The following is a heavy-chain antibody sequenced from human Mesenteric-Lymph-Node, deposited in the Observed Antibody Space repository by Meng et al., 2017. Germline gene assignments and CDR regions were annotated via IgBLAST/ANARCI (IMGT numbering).Heavy chain of an antibody. J-gene: IGHJ3*02. CDR2: IYYSGST. V-gene: IGHV4-31*03. CDR3: ARDRTYYYGSGSNDAFDI. D-gene: IGHD3-10*01. CDR1: GGSISSGGYY. Sequence: LRLSCTVSGGSISSGGYYWSWIRQHPGKGLEWIGYIYYSGSTYYNPSLKSRVTISVDTSKNQFSLKLSSVTAADTAVYYCARDRTYYYGSGSNDAFDIWGQGTMVTVSS.